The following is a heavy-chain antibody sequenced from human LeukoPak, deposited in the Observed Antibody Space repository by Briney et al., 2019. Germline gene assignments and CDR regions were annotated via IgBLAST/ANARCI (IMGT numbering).Heavy chain of an antibody. CDR1: GFTLTTYS. J-gene: IGHJ4*02. Sequence: GGSLRLSCAVSGFTLTTYSMHWVRQAPGKGLEWVSAISSSGSSIYYADSVKGRFTISRDSAKSSQYLQTNSLRAEDTAVYYCASEGYWGQGTLVTVAS. CDR2: ISSSGSSI. V-gene: IGHV3-21*04. CDR3: ASEGY.